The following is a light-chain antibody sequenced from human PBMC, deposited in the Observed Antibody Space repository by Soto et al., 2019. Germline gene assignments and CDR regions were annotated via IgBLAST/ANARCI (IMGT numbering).Light chain of an antibody. CDR3: QQYYSTPIT. J-gene: IGKJ4*01. V-gene: IGKV4-1*01. CDR2: WAS. CDR1: QSVLYSSNNKNY. Sequence: DSVMTQSPDSLAVSLGERATINGKSSQSVLYSSNNKNYIAWYQQKPGQPPKLLIYWASTQESGVPDRFSGSWSGTDFTITISSLQAEDVAVYYCQQYYSTPITVGGGTKVEIK.